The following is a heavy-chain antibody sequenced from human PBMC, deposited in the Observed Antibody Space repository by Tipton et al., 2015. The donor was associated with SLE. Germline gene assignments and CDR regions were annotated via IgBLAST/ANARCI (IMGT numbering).Heavy chain of an antibody. CDR1: GFTFSIYS. J-gene: IGHJ3*01. V-gene: IGHV3-21*04. CDR2: ISSGGRRHK. D-gene: IGHD5-18*01. CDR3: AVRGYTFGEGAIDV. Sequence: SLRLSCVGSGFTFSIYSMNWFRQGPGRGLEWVSSISSGGRRHKYYADSVKGRFTISRENANNSLYLQMNPLRAEDTALYHCAVRGYTFGEGAIDVWGQGTMVIVSS.